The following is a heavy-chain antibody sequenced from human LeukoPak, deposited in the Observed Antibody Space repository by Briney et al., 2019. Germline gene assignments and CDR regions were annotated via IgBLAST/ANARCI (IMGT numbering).Heavy chain of an antibody. V-gene: IGHV3-33*05. Sequence: GGSLRLSCAASGFTFNSYGLHWVRQAPGKGLEWVAVISYDGSNKYYADSVKGRFTISRDNSKNTLYLQMNSLRAEDTAVYYCAKEKSYYYYYYMDVWGKGTTVTVSS. CDR3: AKEKSYYYYYYMDV. CDR1: GFTFNSYG. CDR2: ISYDGSNK. J-gene: IGHJ6*03.